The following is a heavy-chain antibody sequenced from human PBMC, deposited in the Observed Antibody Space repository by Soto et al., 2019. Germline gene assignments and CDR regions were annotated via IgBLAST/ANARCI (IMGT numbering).Heavy chain of an antibody. J-gene: IGHJ4*02. D-gene: IGHD1-26*01. CDR3: AKVLSSGSYSGALEY. CDR2: ISASGGST. CDR1: GFSITSFA. Sequence: HPGGSLRLSCVASGFSITSFAMSWVRQAPGQGLEWASAISASGGSTYADSVKGRFTISRDNSKNTLYLQMNSLRVEDTAVYYCAKVLSSGSYSGALEYWGQGALVTVSS. V-gene: IGHV3-23*01.